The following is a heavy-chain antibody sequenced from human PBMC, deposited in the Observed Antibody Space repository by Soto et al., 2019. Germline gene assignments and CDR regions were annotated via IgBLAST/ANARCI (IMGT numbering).Heavy chain of an antibody. CDR2: IYYSGST. Sequence: SETLSLTCTVTGDSISNRSYYWGWIRQPPGKGLEWIGSIYYSGSTYNNPSLKSRVSMSVDTSKNQFSLKLRSVTAADTALYYCARQRTSVVTQAYFDSWGQGSLVTGSS. CDR1: GDSISNRSYY. CDR3: ARQRTSVVTQAYFDS. V-gene: IGHV4-39*01. J-gene: IGHJ4*02. D-gene: IGHD2-21*02.